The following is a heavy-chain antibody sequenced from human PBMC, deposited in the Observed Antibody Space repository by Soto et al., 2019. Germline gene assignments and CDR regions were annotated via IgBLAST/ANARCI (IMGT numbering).Heavy chain of an antibody. J-gene: IGHJ5*02. CDR1: GASMSSGGYY. Sequence: QVQLQVWGPGLVKPSQTLSLTCTVSGASMSSGGYYWTWIRQSPGKGLEWIGYIYYSGSTYYNPSLESRVAISLDTSRSQFSLTLHSVTAADTAIYYCARDRHNNFFDPWGQGTLVTVSS. D-gene: IGHD6-6*01. CDR2: IYYSGST. V-gene: IGHV4-31*03. CDR3: ARDRHNNFFDP.